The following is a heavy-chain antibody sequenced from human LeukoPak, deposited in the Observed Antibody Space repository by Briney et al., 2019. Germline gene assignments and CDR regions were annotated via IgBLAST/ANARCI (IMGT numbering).Heavy chain of an antibody. CDR1: GFTFSSYA. CDR2: ISGSGGST. J-gene: IGHJ4*02. CDR3: AKVSEEGACSSGWYVEGYYFDY. D-gene: IGHD6-19*01. V-gene: IGHV3-23*01. Sequence: GASLRLSCAASGFTFSSYAMSWVRQAPGKGLEWVSAISGSGGSTYYADSVKGRFTISRDNSKNTLYLQMNSLRAEDTAVYYCAKVSEEGACSSGWYVEGYYFDYWGQGTLVTVSS.